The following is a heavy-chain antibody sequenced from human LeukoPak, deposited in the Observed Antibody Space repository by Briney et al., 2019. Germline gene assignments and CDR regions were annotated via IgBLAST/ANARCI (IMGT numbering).Heavy chain of an antibody. V-gene: IGHV3-23*01. CDR3: AKGSSSYGSGRYFGTDV. D-gene: IGHD3-10*01. Sequence: GGSLRLSCAASGFTFNNCAMGWVRQAPGKGLAWVSTIGSNGGTTYYADSVQGRFTISRDNSKKMLFLEMSSLRAEDTAVYYCAKGSSSYGSGRYFGTDVWGQGTTVIVSS. CDR2: IGSNGGTT. CDR1: GFTFNNCA. J-gene: IGHJ6*02.